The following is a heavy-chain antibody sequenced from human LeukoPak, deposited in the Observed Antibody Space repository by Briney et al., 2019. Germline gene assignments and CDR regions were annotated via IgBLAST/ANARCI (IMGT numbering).Heavy chain of an antibody. D-gene: IGHD1-26*01. CDR1: GFSFDDYG. CDR2: ISWNSGRI. Sequence: GGSLRLSCAASGFSFDDYGIHWVRQAPGKGLEWVSGISWNSGRIGYADSVKGRFTISRDNAKNSLYLQMNSLRAEATALYYCAKDLGAVGYHMDVWGKGTTVTVSS. J-gene: IGHJ6*03. V-gene: IGHV3-9*01. CDR3: AKDLGAVGYHMDV.